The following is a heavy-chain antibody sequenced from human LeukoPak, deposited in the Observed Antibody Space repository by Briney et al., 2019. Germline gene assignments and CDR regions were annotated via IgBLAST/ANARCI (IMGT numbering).Heavy chain of an antibody. CDR3: ASLKPITIFGVVSDY. CDR2: IYHSGGT. CDR1: SHSISSGYY. V-gene: IGHV4-38-2*01. D-gene: IGHD3-3*01. Sequence: SETLSLTCAVSSHSISSGYYWGWIQQPPGKGLEWIGSIYHSGGTYCNPSLKSRVTISVDTSKNQFSLKLSSVTAADTAVYYCASLKPITIFGVVSDYWGQGTLVTVSS. J-gene: IGHJ4*02.